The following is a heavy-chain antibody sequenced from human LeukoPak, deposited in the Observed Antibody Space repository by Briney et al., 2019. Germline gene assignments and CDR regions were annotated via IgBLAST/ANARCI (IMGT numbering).Heavy chain of an antibody. D-gene: IGHD7-27*01. CDR1: GGSISSYY. V-gene: IGHV4-59*01. J-gene: IGHJ4*02. CDR2: IYCSGST. Sequence: SETLSLTCTVSGGSISSYYWSWIRQPPGRGLEWIGYIYCSGSTNYNPSLKSRVTISVDTSKNQFSLKLSSVTAADTAVYYCARDVVGGEGYFDYWGQGTLVTVSS. CDR3: ARDVVGGEGYFDY.